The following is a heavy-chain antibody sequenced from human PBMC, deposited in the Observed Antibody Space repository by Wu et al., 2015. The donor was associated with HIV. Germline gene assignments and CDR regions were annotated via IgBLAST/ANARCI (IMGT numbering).Heavy chain of an antibody. J-gene: IGHJ4*02. Sequence: QVQLVQSGAELKKPGSSVKVSCKASGDTFNSYAINWVRQAPGQGLEWMGMVIPIFDTANYARKFEGRLTITADESTTTAHMELNSLRFEDTALYYCARGQEYYFDYWGQGTLVTVSS. CDR3: ARGQEYYFDY. CDR2: VIPIFDTA. V-gene: IGHV1-69*15. CDR1: GDTFNSYA.